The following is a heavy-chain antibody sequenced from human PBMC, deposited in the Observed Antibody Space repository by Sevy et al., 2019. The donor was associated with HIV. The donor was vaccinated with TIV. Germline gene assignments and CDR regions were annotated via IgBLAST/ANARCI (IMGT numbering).Heavy chain of an antibody. CDR1: GYIFTNYP. D-gene: IGHD3-22*01. CDR3: ARDSDRSGHYYLDYFDY. V-gene: IGHV1-18*01. CDR2: IRTSNTET. J-gene: IGHJ4*02. Sequence: ASVKVSCKASGYIFTNYPICWVRQAPAQGLESMGCIRTSNTETKYTQKLQGRAIMTTDTSTSTDYMDLRNLRSDDTAVYYCARDSDRSGHYYLDYFDYWGQGTLVTVSS.